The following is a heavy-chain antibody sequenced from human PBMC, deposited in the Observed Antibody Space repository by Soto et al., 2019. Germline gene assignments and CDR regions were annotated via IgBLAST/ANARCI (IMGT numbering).Heavy chain of an antibody. J-gene: IGHJ6*01. V-gene: IGHV1-69*06. D-gene: IGHD3-3*01. Sequence: SVQVSFPASVGPFSSYAISWVRQAPGQGLEWMGGIIPIFGTANYAQKFQGRVTITADKSTSTAYMELSSLRSEETAVYYCARDIAYYDFWSGYSKYYYYGMDVWGQGTPVTVSS. CDR1: VGPFSSYA. CDR2: IIPIFGTA. CDR3: ARDIAYYDFWSGYSKYYYYGMDV.